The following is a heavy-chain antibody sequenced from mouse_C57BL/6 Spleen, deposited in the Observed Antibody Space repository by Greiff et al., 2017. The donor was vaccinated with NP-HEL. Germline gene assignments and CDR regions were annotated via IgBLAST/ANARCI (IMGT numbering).Heavy chain of an antibody. CDR3: ARDYYGSWDY. V-gene: IGHV5-16*01. J-gene: IGHJ2*01. CDR1: GFTFSDYY. CDR2: INYDGSST. D-gene: IGHD1-1*01. Sequence: EVKVVESEGGLVQPGSSMKLSCTASGFTFSDYYMAWVRQVPEKGLEWVANINYDGSSTYYLDSLKSRFIISRDNAKNILYLQMSSLKSEDTATYYCARDYYGSWDYWGQGTTLTVSS.